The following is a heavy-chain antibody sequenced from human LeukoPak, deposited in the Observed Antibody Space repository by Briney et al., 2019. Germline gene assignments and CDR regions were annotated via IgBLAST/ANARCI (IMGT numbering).Heavy chain of an antibody. V-gene: IGHV4-39*01. J-gene: IGHJ5*02. CDR2: MFHSGST. CDR1: GGSISTSSYY. CDR3: ARAYGSGSYFHWFDP. Sequence: SETLSLTCTVSGGSISTSSYYWGWIRQPPGKGLEWIGSMFHSGSTYDNPSLRSRVTISVDTSKNQLSLKLSSVTAADTAVYYCARAYGSGSYFHWFDPWGQGTLVTVSS. D-gene: IGHD3-10*01.